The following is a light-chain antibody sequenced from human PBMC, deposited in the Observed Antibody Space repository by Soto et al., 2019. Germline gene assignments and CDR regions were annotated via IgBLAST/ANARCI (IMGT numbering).Light chain of an antibody. CDR1: QGISSY. J-gene: IGKJ4*01. CDR2: AAS. V-gene: IGKV1-9*01. CDR3: QQFYSYPLT. Sequence: DIQLTQSPSFLSASVGDRVTITCRASQGISSYLAWYQQKPGKAPKLLIYAASTLQSGVPSRFSGSGSGTEFTLTINSLQPEDFATYYCQQFYSYPLTFGGGTKVEIK.